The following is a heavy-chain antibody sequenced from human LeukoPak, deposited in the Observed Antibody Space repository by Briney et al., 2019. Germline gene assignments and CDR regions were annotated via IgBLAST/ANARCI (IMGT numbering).Heavy chain of an antibody. J-gene: IGHJ4*02. CDR3: ARRGYSYGPFVY. Sequence: SETLSLTCTVSGGSISSYYWSWIRQPPGKGLEWMWYIYYSGSTNYNPSLKSRVTISVDTSKNQFYLKLSSVTAADTAVYYCARRGYSYGPFVYWGQGTLVTVSS. D-gene: IGHD5-18*01. V-gene: IGHV4-59*08. CDR1: GGSISSYY. CDR2: IYYSGST.